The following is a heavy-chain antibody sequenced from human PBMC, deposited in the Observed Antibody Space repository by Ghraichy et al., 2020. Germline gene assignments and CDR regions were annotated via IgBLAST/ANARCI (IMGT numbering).Heavy chain of an antibody. CDR1: GGTFSSHA. V-gene: IGHV1-69*13. D-gene: IGHD3-3*01. J-gene: IGHJ4*02. CDR3: AREGGTYYDFWSGYANFDY. CDR2: IIPILGIA. Sequence: SVKVSCKASGGTFSSHAISWVRQAPGQGLEWMGGIIPILGIANYAQKFQGRVTITADESTSTAYMELSSLRSEDTAVYYCAREGGTYYDFWSGYANFDYWGQGTLVTVSS.